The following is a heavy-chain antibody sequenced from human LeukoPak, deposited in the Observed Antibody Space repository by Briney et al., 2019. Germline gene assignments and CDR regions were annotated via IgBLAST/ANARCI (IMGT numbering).Heavy chain of an antibody. V-gene: IGHV1-69*04. CDR2: IIPILGIA. J-gene: IGHJ4*02. CDR1: GGTFSSYA. CDR3: AREVDTAMVTYFDY. Sequence: SVKVSCKASGGTFSSYAISWVRQAPGQGLEWMGRIIPILGIADYAQKFQGRVTITADKSTSTAYMELSSLRSEDTAVYYCAREVDTAMVTYFDYWGQGTLVTVSS. D-gene: IGHD5-18*01.